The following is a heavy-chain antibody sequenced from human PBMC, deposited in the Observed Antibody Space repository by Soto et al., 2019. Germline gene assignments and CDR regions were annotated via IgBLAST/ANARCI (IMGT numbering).Heavy chain of an antibody. CDR1: GYTFSSFY. CDR2: INPDSGTT. J-gene: IGHJ5*02. Sequence: QVHLVQSGAEVRKPGASVMLSCKTSGYTFSSFYMHWVRQAPGQGLEWMGIINPDSGTTTYAQKSLGRAAMTRDTSTSTVYMELYSLESEDTAIYYCARADPKAWLDPWGQGTLVTVSS. CDR3: ARADPKAWLDP. V-gene: IGHV1-46*03.